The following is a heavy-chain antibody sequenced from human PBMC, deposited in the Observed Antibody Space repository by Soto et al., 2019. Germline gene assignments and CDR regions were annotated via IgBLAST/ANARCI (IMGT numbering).Heavy chain of an antibody. Sequence: GGSLRLSCAASGFTFSSYGMHWVRQAPGKGLEWVAVIWYDGSNKYYADSVKGRFTISRDNSKNTLYLQMNSLRAEDTAVYYCARDQSYGVVAATSPGNFDYWGQGTLVTVSS. CDR1: GFTFSSYG. CDR2: IWYDGSNK. D-gene: IGHD2-15*01. J-gene: IGHJ4*02. CDR3: ARDQSYGVVAATSPGNFDY. V-gene: IGHV3-33*01.